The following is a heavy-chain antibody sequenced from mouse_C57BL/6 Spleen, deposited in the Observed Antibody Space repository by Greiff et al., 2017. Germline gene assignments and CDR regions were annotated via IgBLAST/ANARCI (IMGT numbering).Heavy chain of an antibody. Sequence: EVKVEESGEGLVKPGGSLKLSCAASGFTFSSYAMSWVRQTPEKRLEWVAYISSGGDYIYYADTVKGRFTISRDNARNTLYLQMSSLKSEDTAMYYCTRGGSYDAMDYWGQGTSVTVSS. J-gene: IGHJ4*01. V-gene: IGHV5S21*01. CDR2: ISSGGDYI. CDR1: GFTFSSYA. CDR3: TRGGSYDAMDY.